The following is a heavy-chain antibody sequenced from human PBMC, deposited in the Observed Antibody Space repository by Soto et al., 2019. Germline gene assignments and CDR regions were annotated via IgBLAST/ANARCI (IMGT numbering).Heavy chain of an antibody. CDR2: IYSSGNT. CDR1: GGTISGYY. J-gene: IGHJ5*02. D-gene: IGHD3-3*01. V-gene: IGHV4-4*07. CDR3: AKGQRFSDWVDP. Sequence: SETLSLTCSVSGGTISGYYWTWIRQPAGKGLEWIGRIYSSGNTKYNPSLQSRVTMSLDTSNNQFSLRLTSVTAADTAVYYCAKGQRFSDWVDPWGQGTWVTLSS.